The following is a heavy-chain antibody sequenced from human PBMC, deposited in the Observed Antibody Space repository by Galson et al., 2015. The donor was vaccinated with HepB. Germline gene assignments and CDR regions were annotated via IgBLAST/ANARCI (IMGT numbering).Heavy chain of an antibody. CDR2: TYYRARWYS. V-gene: IGHV6-1*01. D-gene: IGHD2-2*01. Sequence: CAISGDSVSSNSAAWYWIRQSPSRGLEWLGRTYYRARWYSDYAVSVRSRITIDADTSKNQFSLQLQSVSPEDTATYFCAAVIGTIYNYRMAVGGQGPAVTAS. CDR3: AAVIGTIYNYRMAV. J-gene: IGHJ6*02. CDR1: GDSVSSNSAA.